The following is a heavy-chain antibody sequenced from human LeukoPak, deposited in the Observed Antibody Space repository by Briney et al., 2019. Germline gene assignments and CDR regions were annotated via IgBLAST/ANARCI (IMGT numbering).Heavy chain of an antibody. J-gene: IGHJ4*02. CDR2: ISSSSSTI. CDR3: ARPRSSGYYCYFDY. Sequence: GGSLRLSCAASGFTFSSYSMNWVRQAPGKGLEWVSYISSSSSTIYYADSVKGRFTISRDNAKNSLYLQMNSLRAEDTAVYYCARPRSSGYYCYFDYWGQGTLVTVSS. V-gene: IGHV3-48*01. D-gene: IGHD3-22*01. CDR1: GFTFSSYS.